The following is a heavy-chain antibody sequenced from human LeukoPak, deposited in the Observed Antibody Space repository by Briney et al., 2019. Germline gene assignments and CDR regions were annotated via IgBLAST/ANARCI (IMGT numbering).Heavy chain of an antibody. D-gene: IGHD2-2*01. Sequence: VKVSCKASGYTFTSYDFNWVRQATGQGPEWMGWMNPNSGNTGYAQKFQGRVTITADESTSTAYMELSSLRSEDTAVYYCARTSSYCSSTSCYLFYYYGMDVWGQGTTVTVSS. J-gene: IGHJ6*02. CDR1: GYTFTSYD. V-gene: IGHV1-8*01. CDR2: MNPNSGNT. CDR3: ARTSSYCSSTSCYLFYYYGMDV.